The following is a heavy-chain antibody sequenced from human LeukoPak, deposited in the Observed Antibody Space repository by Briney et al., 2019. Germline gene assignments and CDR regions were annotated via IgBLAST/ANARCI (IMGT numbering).Heavy chain of an antibody. CDR3: ARGARYGSGSFADY. CDR2: ISADSGNT. D-gene: IGHD3-10*01. Sequence: ASVKVSCKASGYTFISYGISWVRQAPGQGLEGMVWISADSGNTNYAQELQDRVTMTTDTSTNTAYVELRSLRSDDTAVYYCARGARYGSGSFADYWGQGTLVTVSA. V-gene: IGHV1-18*01. J-gene: IGHJ4*02. CDR1: GYTFISYG.